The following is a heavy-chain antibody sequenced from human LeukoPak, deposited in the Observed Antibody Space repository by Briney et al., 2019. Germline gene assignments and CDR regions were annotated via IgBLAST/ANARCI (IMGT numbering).Heavy chain of an antibody. Sequence: GGSLRLSCAASGFTFSNYAMNWVRQAPGKGLEWVSSISASTTYIRYADSVEGRFTISRDNGENTLYLQMDSLRVEDTAVYYCASEFRPEGYWGQGTLVTVPS. D-gene: IGHD1-14*01. CDR2: ISASTTYI. CDR3: ASEFRPEGY. V-gene: IGHV3-21*01. CDR1: GFTFSNYA. J-gene: IGHJ4*02.